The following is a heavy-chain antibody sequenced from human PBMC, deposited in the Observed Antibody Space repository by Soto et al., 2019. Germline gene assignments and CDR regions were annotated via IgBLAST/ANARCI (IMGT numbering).Heavy chain of an antibody. CDR2: TNIGNGNT. J-gene: IGHJ5*02. CDR3: AGEPLCRGVCYAHGLDP. V-gene: IGHV1-3*04. D-gene: IGHD2-21*02. CDR1: GYTFTSYA. Sequence: QVQLVQSGAEVKKPGASVRVSCRTSGYTFTSYAIHWVRQAPGQGLEWMAWTNIGNGNTKYSQKFQGRVTVSRDTSASTAYMELSSLISEDTSVYYCAGEPLCRGVCYAHGLDPWGQGTLVTVSS.